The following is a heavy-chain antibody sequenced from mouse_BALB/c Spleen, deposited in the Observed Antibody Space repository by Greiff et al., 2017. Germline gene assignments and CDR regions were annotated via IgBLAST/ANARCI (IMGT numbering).Heavy chain of an antibody. CDR3: AITTATPFAY. V-gene: IGHV1S34*01. Sequence: LVKPGASVKISCKASGYSFTGYYMHWVKQSHGKSLEWIGYISCYNGATSYNQKFKGKATFTVDTSSSTAYMQFNSLTSEDSAVYYCAITTATPFAYWGQGTLVTVSA. CDR2: ISCYNGAT. D-gene: IGHD1-2*01. CDR1: GYSFTGYY. J-gene: IGHJ3*01.